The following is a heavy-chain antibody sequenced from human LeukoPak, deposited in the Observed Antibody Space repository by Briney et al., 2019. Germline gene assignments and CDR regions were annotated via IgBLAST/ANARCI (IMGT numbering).Heavy chain of an antibody. Sequence: GGSLRLSCVASGFTFSKYTMSWVRQAPGKGLEWVSGIYGGGSGSTFYAESVKGRFTISRDNSKNTLYLQMNSLRDEDTAIYYCAKDFTPDGIWDIDYWGRGTLVTVSS. J-gene: IGHJ4*02. CDR2: IYGGGSGST. CDR1: GFTFSKYT. D-gene: IGHD1-14*01. CDR3: AKDFTPDGIWDIDY. V-gene: IGHV3-23*01.